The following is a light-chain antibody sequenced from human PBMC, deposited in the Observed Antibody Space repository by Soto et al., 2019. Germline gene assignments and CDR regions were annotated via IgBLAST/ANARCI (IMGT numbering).Light chain of an antibody. CDR1: SIDVGGYNY. J-gene: IGLJ1*01. CDR3: SSYTSSTTL. V-gene: IGLV2-14*01. CDR2: EVS. Sequence: LTQPASVSGSPGQSITISCTGTSIDVGGYNYVSWYQQHPGKAPKLMIYEVSNRPSGVSNRFSGSKSGNTASLTISGLQAEDESDYYCSSYTSSTTLFGTGTKVTVL.